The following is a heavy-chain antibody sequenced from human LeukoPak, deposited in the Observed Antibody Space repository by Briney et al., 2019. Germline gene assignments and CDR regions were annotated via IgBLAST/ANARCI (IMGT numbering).Heavy chain of an antibody. Sequence: ASVKVSCKTSGYSFIDHYIHWVRQAPGQGLEWMGWINSNSADTNYAQNFQGRVTMTRDTSISTAYMELSRLRSDDTALYYCARIGISARGTNFHHWGQGTLVTVSS. CDR1: GYSFIDHY. CDR2: INSNSADT. CDR3: ARIGISARGTNFHH. D-gene: IGHD6-13*01. V-gene: IGHV1-2*02. J-gene: IGHJ1*01.